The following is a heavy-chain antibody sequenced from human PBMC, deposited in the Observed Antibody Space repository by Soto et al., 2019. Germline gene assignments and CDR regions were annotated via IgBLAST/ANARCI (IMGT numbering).Heavy chain of an antibody. Sequence: SVKVSCKASVFTFTSSAVQWVRQARGQRLEWIGWIVVGSGNTNYAQKFQERVTITRDMSTSTAYMELSSLRSEDTAVYYCAADGYDSSGCWSLDYWGQGTLVTVSS. CDR2: IVVGSGNT. D-gene: IGHD3-22*01. CDR1: VFTFTSSA. V-gene: IGHV1-58*01. CDR3: AADGYDSSGCWSLDY. J-gene: IGHJ4*02.